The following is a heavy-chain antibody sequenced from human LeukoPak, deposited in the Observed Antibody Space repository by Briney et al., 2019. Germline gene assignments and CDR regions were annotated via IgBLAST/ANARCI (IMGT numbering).Heavy chain of an antibody. J-gene: IGHJ3*02. Sequence: GGSLRLSCAASGFTFSSYGMHWVRQAPGKGLEWAAVISYDGSNKYYADSVEGRFTNSRDNSKNTLYLQMNSLRAEDTAVYYCAKGVAADGAFDIWGQGTMVTVSS. CDR1: GFTFSSYG. CDR3: AKGVAADGAFDI. D-gene: IGHD6-13*01. CDR2: ISYDGSNK. V-gene: IGHV3-30*18.